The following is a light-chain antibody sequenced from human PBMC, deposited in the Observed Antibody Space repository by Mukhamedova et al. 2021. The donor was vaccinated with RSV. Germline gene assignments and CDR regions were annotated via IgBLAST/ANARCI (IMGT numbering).Light chain of an antibody. CDR1: SGSVSTYYY. J-gene: IGLJ3*02. CDR2: TTK. CDR3: MLYMFSGIWV. Sequence: SSGSVSTYYYPSWYQQTPGQAPRTLIYTTKTRSSGVPDRFSGSILGNKAALTITVSQADDESDYYFMLYMFSGIWVFGVCTKLSV. V-gene: IGLV8-61*01.